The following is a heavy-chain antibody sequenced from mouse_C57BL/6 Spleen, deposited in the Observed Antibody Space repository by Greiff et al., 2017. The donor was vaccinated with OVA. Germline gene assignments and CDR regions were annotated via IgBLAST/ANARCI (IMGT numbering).Heavy chain of an antibody. D-gene: IGHD1-1*01. CDR3: ARGGFYYYGSSFDY. J-gene: IGHJ2*01. Sequence: QVQLQQPGAELVKPGASVQLSCKASGYTFPSYWMHWVKQRPGRGLEWIGRIDPTRGGTKYNEKFKSQATLTVDKPSSTAYMQLSSLTSEDSAVYYCARGGFYYYGSSFDYWGQGTTLTVSS. CDR2: IDPTRGGT. V-gene: IGHV1-72*01. CDR1: GYTFPSYW.